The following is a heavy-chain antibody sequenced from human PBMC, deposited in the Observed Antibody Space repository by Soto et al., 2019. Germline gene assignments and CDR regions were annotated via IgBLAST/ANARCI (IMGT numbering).Heavy chain of an antibody. V-gene: IGHV1-18*01. D-gene: IGHD2-21*01. CDR2: ISAYNGNT. CDR1: GYTITSYG. CDR3: ARVGNDCGDYDY. Sequence: ASVKVSCKASGYTITSYGISWVRQAPGQGLEWMGWISAYNGNTNYAQKIQGRVTMTTDTSTSTAYMELRSLRSDDTAVYYCARVGNDCGDYDYWGQGTLVTVSS. J-gene: IGHJ4*02.